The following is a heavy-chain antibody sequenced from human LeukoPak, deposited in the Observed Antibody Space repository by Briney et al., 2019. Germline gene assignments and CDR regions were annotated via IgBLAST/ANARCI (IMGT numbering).Heavy chain of an antibody. CDR3: ASSEYWYYFDY. Sequence: GGSLRLSCAASGFTVSSNYMSWVRQAPGKGLEWVSVIYSGGSTYYADSVKGRFTISRDNSKNTLYLQMNSLRAEDTAVYYCASSEYWYYFDYWGQGTLVTVSS. CDR1: GFTVSSNY. D-gene: IGHD2-8*02. V-gene: IGHV3-53*01. J-gene: IGHJ4*02. CDR2: IYSGGST.